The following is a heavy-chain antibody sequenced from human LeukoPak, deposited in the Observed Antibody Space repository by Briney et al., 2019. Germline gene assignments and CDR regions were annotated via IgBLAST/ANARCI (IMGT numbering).Heavy chain of an antibody. V-gene: IGHV3-23*01. J-gene: IGHJ4*02. CDR2: ISGSGGST. Sequence: GGSLRLSCAASGFTFSSYAMSWVRQAPGKGLEWVSAISGSGGSTYYADSVNGRFTISRDNSKNTLYLQMNSLRAEDTAVYYCARDKGVKDFWSGQSPPDYYGPFDYWGQGTLVTVSS. D-gene: IGHD3-3*01. CDR3: ARDKGVKDFWSGQSPPDYYGPFDY. CDR1: GFTFSSYA.